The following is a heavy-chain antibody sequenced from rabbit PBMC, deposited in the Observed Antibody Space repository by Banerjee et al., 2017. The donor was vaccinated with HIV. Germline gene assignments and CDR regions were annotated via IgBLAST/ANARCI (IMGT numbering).Heavy chain of an antibody. D-gene: IGHD4-2*01. Sequence: EGSLTLTCTASGFSFSSGYDMCWVRQAPGKGLEWIACIDVSSSGSTYYASWAKGRFTISRTSSTTVALQMTSLTAADTATYFCARDPAGREDFNLWGPGTLVTVS. V-gene: IGHV1S40*01. CDR3: ARDPAGREDFNL. J-gene: IGHJ4*01. CDR1: GFSFSSGYD. CDR2: IDVSSSGST.